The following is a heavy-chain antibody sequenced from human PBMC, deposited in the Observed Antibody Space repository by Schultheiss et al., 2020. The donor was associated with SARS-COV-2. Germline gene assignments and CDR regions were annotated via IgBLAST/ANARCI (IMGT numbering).Heavy chain of an antibody. Sequence: GESLKISCAASGFTFSDYYMSWIRQAPGKGLEWVSAISGSGGSTYYADSVKGRFTISRDNSKNTLYLQMNSLRAEDTAVYYCARAGWFREGFDYWGQGTLVTVSS. J-gene: IGHJ4*02. CDR2: ISGSGGST. D-gene: IGHD3-10*01. CDR3: ARAGWFREGFDY. V-gene: IGHV3-23*01. CDR1: GFTFSDYY.